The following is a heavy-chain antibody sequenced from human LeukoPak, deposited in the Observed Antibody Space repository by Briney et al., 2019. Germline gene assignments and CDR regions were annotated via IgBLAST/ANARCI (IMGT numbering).Heavy chain of an antibody. J-gene: IGHJ5*02. Sequence: GASVTVSCTASGYTFTSYGISWVRQAPGQGLEWMGWISAYNGNTNYAQKLQGRVTMTTDTSTSTAYMELRSLRSDDTAVYYCARVGDPGAPGWFDPWGQGTLVTVSS. CDR3: ARVGDPGAPGWFDP. CDR1: GYTFTSYG. CDR2: ISAYNGNT. V-gene: IGHV1-18*01. D-gene: IGHD3-10*01.